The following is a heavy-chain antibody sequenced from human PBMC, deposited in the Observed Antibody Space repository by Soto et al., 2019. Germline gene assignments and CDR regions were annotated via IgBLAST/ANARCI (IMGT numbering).Heavy chain of an antibody. CDR2: ITTSGDYK. CDR3: ARDPVDYGDY. V-gene: IGHV3-21*04. J-gene: IGHJ4*01. CDR1: GFTFSRHF. Sequence: GGSLRLSCTASGFTFSRHFMNWVRQAPGKGLEWVSSITTSGDYKYYANSVKGRFTISRDNAKNSLYLQMNSLRAEDTALYYCARDPVDYGDYWGQGTLVTVSS. D-gene: IGHD4-17*01.